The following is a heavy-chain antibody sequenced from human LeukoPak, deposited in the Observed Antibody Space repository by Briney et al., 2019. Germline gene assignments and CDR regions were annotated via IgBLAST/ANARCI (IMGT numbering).Heavy chain of an antibody. CDR3: ARKATFRHMVRGASGLDWFDP. D-gene: IGHD3-10*01. J-gene: IGHJ5*02. V-gene: IGHV4-34*01. CDR2: INHSGST. Sequence: SETLSLTCAVYGGSFSGYYWSWIRQPPGKGLEWIGEINHSGSTNYNPSLKSRVTISVDTSKNQFPLKLSSVTAADTAVYYCARKATFRHMVRGASGLDWFDPWGQGTLVTVSS. CDR1: GGSFSGYY.